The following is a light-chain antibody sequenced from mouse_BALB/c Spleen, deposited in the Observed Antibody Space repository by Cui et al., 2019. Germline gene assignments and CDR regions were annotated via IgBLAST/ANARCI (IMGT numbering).Light chain of an antibody. V-gene: IGKV4-57-1*01. CDR1: SSVSSSY. Sequence: ENVLTQSPAIMYASPGEKVTMTCRASSSVSSSYLHWYQQKSGASPKLWIYSTSNLASGVPARFSGSGSGTSYSLTISSVEAEDAATYYCQQYSGYPFTFGSGTKLEIK. CDR2: STS. CDR3: QQYSGYPFT. J-gene: IGKJ4*01.